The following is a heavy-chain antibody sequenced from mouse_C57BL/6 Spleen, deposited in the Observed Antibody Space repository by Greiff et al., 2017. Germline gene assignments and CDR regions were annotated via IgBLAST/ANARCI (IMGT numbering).Heavy chain of an antibody. Sequence: QVTLKVCGPGILQPSQTLSLTCSFSGFSLSTFGMGVGWIRQPSGKGLEWLAHIWWDDDKYYNPALKSRLTISKDTSKNQVFLKIANVDTADTATYYCAQYYYGSSYNFDYWGQGTTLTVSS. CDR1: GFSLSTFGMG. J-gene: IGHJ2*01. D-gene: IGHD1-1*01. V-gene: IGHV8-8*01. CDR2: IWWDDDK. CDR3: AQYYYGSSYNFDY.